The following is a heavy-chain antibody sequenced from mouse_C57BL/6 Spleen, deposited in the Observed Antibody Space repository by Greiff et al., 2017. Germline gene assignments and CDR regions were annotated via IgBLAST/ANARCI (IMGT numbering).Heavy chain of an antibody. CDR3: ATIYYSNPRGYFDY. V-gene: IGHV3-6*01. D-gene: IGHD2-5*01. CDR1: GYSITSGYY. CDR2: ISYDGSN. Sequence: VQLQQSGPGLVKPSQSLSLTCSVTGYSITSGYYWNWIRQFPGNKLEWMGYISYDGSNNYNPSLKNRISITRDTSKNQFFLKLNSVTTEDTATYYCATIYYSNPRGYFDYWGQGTTLTVSS. J-gene: IGHJ2*01.